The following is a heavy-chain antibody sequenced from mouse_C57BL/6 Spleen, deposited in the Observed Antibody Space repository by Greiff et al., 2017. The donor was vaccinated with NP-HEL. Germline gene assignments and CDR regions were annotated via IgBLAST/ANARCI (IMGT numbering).Heavy chain of an antibody. D-gene: IGHD4-1*01. CDR2: ISSGGSYT. J-gene: IGHJ2*01. Sequence: EVMLVESGGDLVKPGGSLKLSCAASGFTFSSYGMSWVRQTPDKRLEWVATISSGGSYTYYPDSVKGRFTISRDNAKNTLYLQMSSLKSEDTAMYYCASQLTGTSFDYWGQGTTLTVSS. CDR3: ASQLTGTSFDY. V-gene: IGHV5-6*02. CDR1: GFTFSSYG.